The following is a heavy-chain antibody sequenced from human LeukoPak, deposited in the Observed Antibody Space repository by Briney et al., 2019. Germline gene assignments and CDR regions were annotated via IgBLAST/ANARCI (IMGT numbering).Heavy chain of an antibody. Sequence: GGSLRLSCAASGFTFSSYAMSWVRQAPGKGLEWVSAISGSGGSTYYADSVKGRFTISRDNSKNTLYLQMNSLRAEDTAVYYCAKGSDPMLYYYDSSGYFDYWGQGTLVTVSS. CDR1: GFTFSSYA. J-gene: IGHJ4*02. V-gene: IGHV3-23*01. CDR2: ISGSGGST. CDR3: AKGSDPMLYYYDSSGYFDY. D-gene: IGHD3-22*01.